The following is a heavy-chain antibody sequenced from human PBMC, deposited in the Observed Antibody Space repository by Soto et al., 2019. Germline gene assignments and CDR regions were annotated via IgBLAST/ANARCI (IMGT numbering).Heavy chain of an antibody. V-gene: IGHV3-23*01. J-gene: IGHJ5*02. CDR2: LIGGHYGT. D-gene: IGHD3-10*01. Sequence: GGSLTLLHSLWIHPQNYAMAWVRQAPGKGLEWVSTLIGGHYGTAYSYSVKGRFTVSRHNSKNCLYLQMNSLGVEDTAMYFCAKGKSTGDIDWFDPWGQGSLVTVSS. CDR1: IHPQNYA. CDR3: AKGKSTGDIDWFDP.